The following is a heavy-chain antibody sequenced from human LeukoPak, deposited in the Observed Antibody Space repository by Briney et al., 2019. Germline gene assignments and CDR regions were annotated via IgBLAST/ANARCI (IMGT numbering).Heavy chain of an antibody. Sequence: SETLSLTRTLSRGSIRAYYWRWIPQPPGEGLEWRGQIYYIGSTSHNPPLKRRATISAHTSMNRFSLMLSSATSEDTTVHYCAGDGARWEPSYCAFDIWGQGTMVTVCS. D-gene: IGHD1-26*01. J-gene: IGHJ3*02. CDR3: AGDGARWEPSYCAFDI. V-gene: IGHV4-59*01. CDR1: RGSIRAYY. CDR2: IYYIGST.